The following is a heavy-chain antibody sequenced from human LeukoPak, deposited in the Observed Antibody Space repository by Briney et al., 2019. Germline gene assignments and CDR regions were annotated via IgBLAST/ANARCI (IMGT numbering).Heavy chain of an antibody. J-gene: IGHJ5*02. Sequence: SETLSLTCTVSGGFISGHYWSWIRQPPGKGLEWIGRIYTSGSTNYNPSLKSRVTMSVDTSKNQFPLKLSSVTAADTAVYYCARDLPPDNWFDPWGQGTLVTVSS. V-gene: IGHV4-4*07. CDR2: IYTSGST. CDR1: GGFISGHY. CDR3: ARDLPPDNWFDP.